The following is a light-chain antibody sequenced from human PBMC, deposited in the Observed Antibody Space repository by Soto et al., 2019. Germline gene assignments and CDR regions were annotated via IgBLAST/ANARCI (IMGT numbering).Light chain of an antibody. CDR1: NSDVGHYNY. J-gene: IGLJ3*02. CDR2: EVN. V-gene: IGLV2-23*02. CDR3: CSYAGSNTGV. Sequence: QSALTQPASVSGSPGQSITISCTGTNSDVGHYNYVSWYQQHPGKAPKIMIYEVNKRPSGVSYRFSGSKSANTASLTISGLQAEDEGDYFCCSYAGSNTGVFGGGTKVTVL.